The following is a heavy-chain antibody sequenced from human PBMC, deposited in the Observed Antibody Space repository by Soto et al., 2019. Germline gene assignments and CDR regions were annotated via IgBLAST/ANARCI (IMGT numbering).Heavy chain of an antibody. Sequence: QITLKESGPTLVKPTQTLTLTCSYSGFSLRTTGVGVGWIRQPPGKALEWLGIIYWNDDKRFSPSLESRFTLTSDISKSQVVLTMTNMEPVDTATHYCAHTWGLPFDYWGQGTLVIVSS. CDR1: GFSLRTTGVG. CDR3: AHTWGLPFDY. D-gene: IGHD3-16*01. CDR2: IYWNDDK. V-gene: IGHV2-5*01. J-gene: IGHJ4*02.